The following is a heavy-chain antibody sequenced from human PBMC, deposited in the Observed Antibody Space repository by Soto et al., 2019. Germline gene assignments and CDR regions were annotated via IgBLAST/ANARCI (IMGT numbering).Heavy chain of an antibody. CDR1: GGSISSYY. Sequence: PSETLSLTCTVSGGSISSYYWSWIRQPPGKGLEWIGYIYYSGSTNYNPSLKSRVTISVDTPKNQFSLKLSSVTAADTAVYYCARDVFHFDYWGQGTLVTVSS. J-gene: IGHJ4*02. CDR3: ARDVFHFDY. CDR2: IYYSGST. V-gene: IGHV4-59*01. D-gene: IGHD3-3*01.